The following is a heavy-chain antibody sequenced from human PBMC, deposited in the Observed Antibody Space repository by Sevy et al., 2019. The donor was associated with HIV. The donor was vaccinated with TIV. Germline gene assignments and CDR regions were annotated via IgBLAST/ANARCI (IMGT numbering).Heavy chain of an antibody. CDR2: ISTSGTYK. CDR1: GFTFSSYS. D-gene: IGHD4-4*01. V-gene: IGHV3-21*01. J-gene: IGHJ4*02. CDR3: ARDLNDYNNYMYSFDY. Sequence: GESLRLSCAVSGFTFSSYSMNWVRQAPGKGLEWVSFISTSGTYKYYADSVKGRFTISRDNAKNSLFLQMNSLRADDTAVYYCARDLNDYNNYMYSFDYWGQGTLVTVSS.